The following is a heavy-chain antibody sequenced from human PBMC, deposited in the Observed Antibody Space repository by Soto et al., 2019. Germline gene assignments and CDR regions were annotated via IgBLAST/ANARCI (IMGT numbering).Heavy chain of an antibody. J-gene: IGHJ2*01. CDR2: MDYSGST. CDR3: ARHSSSWYVGWYFDL. D-gene: IGHD6-13*01. Sequence: LQLQESGPGLVKPSETLSLTCTVSGGSISSSSYYWGWIRQPPGKGLEWIGSMDYSGSTYYNPSLKSRVTISVDTSKNQFSLKLSSVTATDTAVYYCARHSSSWYVGWYFDLWGRGTLVTVSS. V-gene: IGHV4-39*01. CDR1: GGSISSSSYY.